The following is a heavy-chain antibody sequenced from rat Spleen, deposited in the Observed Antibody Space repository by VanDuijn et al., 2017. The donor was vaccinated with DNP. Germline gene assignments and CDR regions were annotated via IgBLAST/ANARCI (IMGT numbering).Heavy chain of an antibody. J-gene: IGHJ1*01. CDR3: TRVLYNGYQRHYWSFDF. V-gene: IGHV2S12*01. CDR2: ISSSENT. CDR1: GFSLTSYA. Sequence: QVRLRESGPGLVQPSHTLSLTCTVSGFSLTSYAVSWVRQPPGKGLEWIAAISSSENTYYNPAIKSRLSISRDTSKSQVFLKMNSLQTEDTAIYFCTRVLYNGYQRHYWSFDFWGPGTMVTVSS. D-gene: IGHD2-7*01.